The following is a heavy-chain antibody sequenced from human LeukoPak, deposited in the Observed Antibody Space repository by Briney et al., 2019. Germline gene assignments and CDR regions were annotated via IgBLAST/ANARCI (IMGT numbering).Heavy chain of an antibody. Sequence: ASVKVSCKASGYTFTSYGISWVRQAPGQGLEWMGWISAYNGNTNYVQKLQDRVTMTTDTSTSTAYMELRSLRSDNTAVYYCARLYCSGGSCYSTPFDYWGQGTLVTVSS. CDR2: ISAYNGNT. J-gene: IGHJ4*02. V-gene: IGHV1-18*01. CDR3: ARLYCSGGSCYSTPFDY. D-gene: IGHD2-15*01. CDR1: GYTFTSYG.